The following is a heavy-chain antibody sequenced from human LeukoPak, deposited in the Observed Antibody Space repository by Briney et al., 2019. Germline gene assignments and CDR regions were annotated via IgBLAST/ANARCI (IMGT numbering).Heavy chain of an antibody. CDR3: ARGPGYCSGGSCYRIINYYGMDV. Sequence: SETLSLTCAVYGGSFSGYYWSWIRQPPGKGLEWLGEINHSGSTNYNPSLKSRVTISVDTSKNQFSLKLSSVTAADTAVYYCARGPGYCSGGSCYRIINYYGMDVWGKGTTVTVSS. V-gene: IGHV4-34*01. CDR2: INHSGST. J-gene: IGHJ6*04. D-gene: IGHD2-15*01. CDR1: GGSFSGYY.